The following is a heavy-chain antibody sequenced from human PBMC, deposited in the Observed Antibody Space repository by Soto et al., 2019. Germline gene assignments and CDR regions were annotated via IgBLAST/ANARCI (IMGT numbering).Heavy chain of an antibody. CDR2: ISAYNGNT. D-gene: IGHD6-13*01. CDR1: GYTFTSYV. Sequence: QVQLVQSGAEVKKPGASVKVSCKASGYTFTSYVISWVRQAPGQGLEWMGWISAYNGNTNYAQKLQGRVTRTTDTATSTAYMELRSLRSDDTAVYYCASYREQLVLYGMDVWGQGTTVTVSS. J-gene: IGHJ6*02. V-gene: IGHV1-18*01. CDR3: ASYREQLVLYGMDV.